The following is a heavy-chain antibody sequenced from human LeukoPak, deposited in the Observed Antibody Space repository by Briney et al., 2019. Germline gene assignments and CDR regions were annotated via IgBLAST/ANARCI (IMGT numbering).Heavy chain of an antibody. CDR2: IYPGDFDT. CDR3: ARRDCSSTSCYSTWFDP. V-gene: IGHV5-51*01. Sequence: GESLKISCKGSGYSFTSYWIGWVRQMPGKGLEWMGIIYPGDFDTRYSPSFQGQVTISADKSISTAYLQWSSLKASDTAMYYCARRDCSSTSCYSTWFDPWGQGTLVTVSS. CDR1: GYSFTSYW. J-gene: IGHJ5*02. D-gene: IGHD2-2*01.